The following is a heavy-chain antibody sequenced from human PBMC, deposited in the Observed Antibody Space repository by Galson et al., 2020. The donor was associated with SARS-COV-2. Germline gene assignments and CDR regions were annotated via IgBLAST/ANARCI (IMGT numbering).Heavy chain of an antibody. J-gene: IGHJ3*02. Sequence: ASVKVSCKASGYTFTTFGINWVRQAPGQRLEWMGWITAYNAFTNYAQKFQDRVTMTTDTSTNTAYMELRSLRTDDTAVYYCARGTTPSIWGQGTMVTVSS. CDR3: ARGTTPSI. V-gene: IGHV1-18*01. D-gene: IGHD1-1*01. CDR1: GYTFTTFG. CDR2: ITAYNAFT.